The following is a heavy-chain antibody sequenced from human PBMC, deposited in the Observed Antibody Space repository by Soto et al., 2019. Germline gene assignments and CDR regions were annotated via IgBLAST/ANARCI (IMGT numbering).Heavy chain of an antibody. CDR3: ARGGRVYYYYGMDV. D-gene: IGHD2-15*01. Sequence: LETLTVTCAFYGGSFSVYYWSWIRQPPGKGLEWIGEINHSGSTNYNPSLKSRVTISVDTSKNQFSLKLSSVTAADTAVYYCARGGRVYYYYGMDVWGQGTTVTVSS. CDR2: INHSGST. V-gene: IGHV4-34*01. CDR1: GGSFSVYY. J-gene: IGHJ6*01.